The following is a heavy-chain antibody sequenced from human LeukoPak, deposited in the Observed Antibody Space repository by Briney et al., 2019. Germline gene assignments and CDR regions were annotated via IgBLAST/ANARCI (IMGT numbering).Heavy chain of an antibody. J-gene: IGHJ4*02. CDR2: INSDGSRT. V-gene: IGHV3-74*01. D-gene: IGHD2-21*02. CDR1: GFTLSSYE. Sequence: GGSLRLSCAASGFTLSSYEMHWVRQAPGKGLVWVSRINSDGSRTGYADAVKGRVTISRDNAKNMLYLQMNSLRAEDTAIYYCARELPREVTLDYWGQGTLVTVSS. CDR3: ARELPREVTLDY.